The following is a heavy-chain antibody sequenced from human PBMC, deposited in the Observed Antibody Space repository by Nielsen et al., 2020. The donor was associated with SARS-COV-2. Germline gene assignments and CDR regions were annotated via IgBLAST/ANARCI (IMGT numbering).Heavy chain of an antibody. Sequence: GGSLRLSCAASGFTFSSYGMHWVRQAPGKGLEWVAVISYDGSNKYYADSVKGRFTISRDNSKNTLYLQMNSLRAEDTAVYYCAKSQVGIGQWLGYWGQGTLVTVPS. J-gene: IGHJ4*02. V-gene: IGHV3-30*18. CDR1: GFTFSSYG. CDR2: ISYDGSNK. CDR3: AKSQVGIGQWLGY. D-gene: IGHD6-19*01.